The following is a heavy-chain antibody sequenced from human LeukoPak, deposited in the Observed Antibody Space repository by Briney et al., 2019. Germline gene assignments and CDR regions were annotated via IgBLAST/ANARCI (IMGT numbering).Heavy chain of an antibody. CDR1: GYTFTSYN. Sequence: ASVKVSCKASGYTFTSYNINWVRQAPGQGLEWMAWMHPNNGDTGYAQRFQDRVTVTSNTSISTAYMELRSLTSEDTAVYYCARELIVLEPAARRYNYYMDVWGIGTTVSVSS. CDR3: ARELIVLEPAARRYNYYMDV. J-gene: IGHJ6*03. V-gene: IGHV1-8*03. D-gene: IGHD2-2*01. CDR2: MHPNNGDT.